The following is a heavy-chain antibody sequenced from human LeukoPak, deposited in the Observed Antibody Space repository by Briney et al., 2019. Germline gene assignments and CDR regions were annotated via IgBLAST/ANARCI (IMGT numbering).Heavy chain of an antibody. CDR3: ARDPRFFQD. V-gene: IGHV3-7*01. CDR1: GFIFSNYW. J-gene: IGHJ1*01. D-gene: IGHD3-3*01. Sequence: GESLKISCAASGFIFSNYWMSWVRQVPGKGLEWVANIKQDGSEKYYVDSVKGRFTISRDNAKNSLYLQMNSLRDEDTAVYYCARDPRFFQDWGQGTLVTVSS. CDR2: IKQDGSEK.